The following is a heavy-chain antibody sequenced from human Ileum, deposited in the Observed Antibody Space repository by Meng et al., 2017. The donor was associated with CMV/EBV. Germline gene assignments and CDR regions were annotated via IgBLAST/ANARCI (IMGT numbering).Heavy chain of an antibody. V-gene: IGHV3-23*03. CDR3: AKDSRDNWYYFDY. CDR2: VYSGGKSI. Sequence: WVASGFTFNDYAMSWVRQAPGKGLEWVSVVYSGGKSIYYADSVKGRFTVSRDTSKNTLYLQMNSLRAEDTAVYYCAKDSRDNWYYFDYWGQGTLVTVSS. J-gene: IGHJ4*02. D-gene: IGHD1-1*01. CDR1: GFTFNDYA.